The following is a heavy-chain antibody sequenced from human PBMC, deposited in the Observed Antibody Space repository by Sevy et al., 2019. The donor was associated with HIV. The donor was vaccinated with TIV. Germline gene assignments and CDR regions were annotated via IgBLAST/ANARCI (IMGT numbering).Heavy chain of an antibody. CDR3: VRGNRPPEGRAVAGYFDC. D-gene: IGHD6-19*01. Sequence: ASVKVSFKASGYTFTSYYLHWVRQAPGQRLEWMGIINPSGGRTTYAQKFQGRLTMTRDTYTSTVYMDLSSLRSEDTAVYYSVRGNRPPEGRAVAGYFDCWGQGTLVTVSS. CDR1: GYTFTSYY. V-gene: IGHV1-46*01. CDR2: INPSGGRT. J-gene: IGHJ4*02.